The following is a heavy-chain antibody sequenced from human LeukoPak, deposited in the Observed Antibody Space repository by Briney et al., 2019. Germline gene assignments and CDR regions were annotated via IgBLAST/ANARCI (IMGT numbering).Heavy chain of an antibody. Sequence: GGSLRLSCAASGFTFSYYAMHWVRQAPGKGLEWLAGISGSGSGTDYADSVRGRFTISRDNSGNTLFLQMNSLRAEDTAVYYCAKDLLWTGSVDSNYYIDAWGKGTTVTVSS. CDR2: ISGSGSGT. J-gene: IGHJ6*03. D-gene: IGHD3/OR15-3a*01. CDR3: AKDLLWTGSVDSNYYIDA. V-gene: IGHV3-23*01. CDR1: GFTFSYYA.